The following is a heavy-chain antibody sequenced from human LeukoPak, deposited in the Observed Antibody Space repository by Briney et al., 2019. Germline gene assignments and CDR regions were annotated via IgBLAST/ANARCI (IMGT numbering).Heavy chain of an antibody. CDR1: GFTFDTYG. D-gene: IGHD4-17*01. CDR2: ISGSGGST. V-gene: IGHV3-23*01. Sequence: GGTLRLSCAASGFTFDTYGMTWVRQAPGKGLEWVSAISGSGGSTYYADSVKGRFTISRDNSKNTLYLQMNSLRAEDTAVYYCAKPLYGDPSHFDYWGQGTLVTVSS. CDR3: AKPLYGDPSHFDY. J-gene: IGHJ4*02.